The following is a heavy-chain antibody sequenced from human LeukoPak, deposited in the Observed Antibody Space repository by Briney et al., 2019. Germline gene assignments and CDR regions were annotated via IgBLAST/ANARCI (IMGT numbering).Heavy chain of an antibody. J-gene: IGHJ4*02. CDR3: AKWSDTAMDTVVAFDY. D-gene: IGHD5-18*01. V-gene: IGHV3-23*01. Sequence: GGSLRLSCAASGFTFSSYAMSWVRQAPGKGLEWVSAISGSGGSTYYADSVKGRFTISRDNSKNTLYLQMNSLRAEDTAVYYCAKWSDTAMDTVVAFDYWGQGTLVTVSS. CDR2: ISGSGGST. CDR1: GFTFSSYA.